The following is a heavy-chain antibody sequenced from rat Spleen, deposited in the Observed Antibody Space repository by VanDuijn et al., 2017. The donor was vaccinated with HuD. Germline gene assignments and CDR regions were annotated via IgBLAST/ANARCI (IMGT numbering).Heavy chain of an antibody. J-gene: IGHJ4*01. CDR2: ISSSGTRT. CDR1: GFTFSNHF. CDR3: ARHGVPGYNTYVMDA. D-gene: IGHD4-1*01. V-gene: IGHV5-25*01. Sequence: EVQLVESDGGLVQPGRSLKLSCAGSGFTFSNHFMAWVRQAPKKGLEWVATISSSGTRTYYLDSVKGRFTISRDNAKSSLYLQMNSLKSDDTATYYCARHGVPGYNTYVMDAWGQGASVTVSS.